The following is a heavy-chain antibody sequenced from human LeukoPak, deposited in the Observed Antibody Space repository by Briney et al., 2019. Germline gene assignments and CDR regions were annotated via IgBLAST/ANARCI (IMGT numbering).Heavy chain of an antibody. CDR2: IYTSGST. CDR3: ARAGDSTSPLDY. J-gene: IGHJ4*02. CDR1: GGSFISYY. Sequence: PSETLSLTCTVSGGSFISYYWNWIRQPAGKGLEWIGRIYTSGSTNYNPSLKSRVTMSVDTSKNQFSLRLNSMTAADTAVYYCARAGDSTSPLDYWGQGTLVTVSS. D-gene: IGHD6-13*01. V-gene: IGHV4-4*07.